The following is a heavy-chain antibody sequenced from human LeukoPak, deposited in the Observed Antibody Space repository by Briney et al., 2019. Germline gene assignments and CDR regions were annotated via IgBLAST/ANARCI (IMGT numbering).Heavy chain of an antibody. D-gene: IGHD6-13*01. J-gene: IGHJ5*02. CDR3: ARDSLAQQLKWKKNWFDP. V-gene: IGHV7-4-1*02. CDR1: GYTFTSYA. CDR2: INTNTGNP. Sequence: GASVKVSCKASGYTFTSYAMNWVRQAPGQGLEWMGWINTNTGNPTYAQGFTGRFVFSLDTSVSTAYLQISSLKAEDTAVYYCARDSLAQQLKWKKNWFDPWGQGTLVTVSS.